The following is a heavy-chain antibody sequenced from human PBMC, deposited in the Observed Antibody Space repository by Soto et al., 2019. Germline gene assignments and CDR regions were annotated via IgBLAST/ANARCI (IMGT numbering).Heavy chain of an antibody. CDR1: GGSFSGYY. J-gene: IGHJ5*02. CDR2: INHSGST. CDR3: ARGTEQLVSFWFDP. V-gene: IGHV4-34*01. D-gene: IGHD6-6*01. Sequence: PSETLSLTCAVYGGSFSGYYWSWIRQPPGKGLEWIGEINHSGSTNYNPSLKSRVTISVDTSKNQFSLKLSSVTAADTAVYYCARGTEQLVSFWFDPWGQGTLVTV.